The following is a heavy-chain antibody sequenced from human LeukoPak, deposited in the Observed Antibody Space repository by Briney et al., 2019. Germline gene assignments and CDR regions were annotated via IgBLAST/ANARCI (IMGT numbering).Heavy chain of an antibody. CDR1: GGSISSSNW. D-gene: IGHD1-26*01. CDR2: IYHSGST. CDR3: ARAQYLWLGATQEDVHFDY. Sequence: PSETLSLTCAVSGGSISSSNWWSWVRQPPGKGLEWIGEIYHSGSTNYNPSLKSRVTISVDKSKNQFSLKLSFVTAADTAVYYCARAQYLWLGATQEDVHFDYWGQGTLVTVSS. V-gene: IGHV4-4*02. J-gene: IGHJ4*02.